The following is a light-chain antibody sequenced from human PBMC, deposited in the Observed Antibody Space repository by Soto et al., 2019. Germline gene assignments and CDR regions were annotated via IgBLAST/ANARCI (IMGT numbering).Light chain of an antibody. CDR3: RQATLSYT. CDR1: QSLVSSDGNTY. CDR2: KVS. V-gene: IGKV2-30*01. Sequence: DVVMTQSPLSLPVTLGQPASISCRSSQSLVSSDGNTYLNWFQQRPGQSPRRLIYKVSNRDSGVPDRFRGSGSGTDFTLKISRVEAEDVGFYYCRQATLSYTFGQGTKLEIK. J-gene: IGKJ2*01.